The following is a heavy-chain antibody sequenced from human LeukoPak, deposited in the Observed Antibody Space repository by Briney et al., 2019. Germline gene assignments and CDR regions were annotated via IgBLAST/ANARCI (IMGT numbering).Heavy chain of an antibody. Sequence: GESLKISCKGSGYSFTSYWIGWVRQMPGKGLEWMGIIYPGDSDTRYSPSFQGQVTISADKSISTAYLQWSSLKASDTAMYYCARQPLDFWSGYYTDQDAFDIWGQGTMVTVSS. CDR1: GYSFTSYW. J-gene: IGHJ3*02. CDR3: ARQPLDFWSGYYTDQDAFDI. CDR2: IYPGDSDT. V-gene: IGHV5-51*01. D-gene: IGHD3-3*01.